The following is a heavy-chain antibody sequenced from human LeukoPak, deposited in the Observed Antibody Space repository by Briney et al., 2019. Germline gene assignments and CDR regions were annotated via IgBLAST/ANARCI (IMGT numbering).Heavy chain of an antibody. J-gene: IGHJ4*02. D-gene: IGHD3-3*01. CDR1: GFTFSSYA. V-gene: IGHV3-23*01. CDR2: ISGSGGST. Sequence: PGGSLRLSCAASGFTFSSYAMSWVRQAPGKGLEWVSAISGSGGSTYYADSVKGRFTISRDNSKNTLYLQMNSLRAEDTAVYCCAKDLDFWNGNYFDYWGQGTLVTVSS. CDR3: AKDLDFWNGNYFDY.